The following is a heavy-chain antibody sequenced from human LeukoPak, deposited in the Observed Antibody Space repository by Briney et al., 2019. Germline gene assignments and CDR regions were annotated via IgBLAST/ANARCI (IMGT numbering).Heavy chain of an antibody. D-gene: IGHD2-2*03. Sequence: ASVKVSCKASGYTFTGHYMHWVRQAPGQGLEWMGWINPNNGGTNYAQNFQGRVTMTRDTSISSAYMELSRLRSDDTAVYYCARSMDIVVVPAADSSGFDYWGQGTLVTVSS. J-gene: IGHJ4*02. CDR1: GYTFTGHY. CDR3: ARSMDIVVVPAADSSGFDY. CDR2: INPNNGGT. V-gene: IGHV1-2*02.